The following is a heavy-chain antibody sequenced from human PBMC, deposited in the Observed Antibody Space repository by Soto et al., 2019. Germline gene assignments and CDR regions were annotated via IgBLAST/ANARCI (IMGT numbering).Heavy chain of an antibody. D-gene: IGHD6-13*01. CDR3: ARGWRRAAAENEYYFDY. CDR1: GGSFSGYY. Sequence: KTSETLSLTCAVYGGSFSGYYWSWIRQPPGKGLEWIGEINHSGSTNYNPSLKSRVTISVDTSKNQFSLKLSSVTAADTAVYYCARGWRRAAAENEYYFDYWGQGTLVTVSS. V-gene: IGHV4-34*01. CDR2: INHSGST. J-gene: IGHJ4*02.